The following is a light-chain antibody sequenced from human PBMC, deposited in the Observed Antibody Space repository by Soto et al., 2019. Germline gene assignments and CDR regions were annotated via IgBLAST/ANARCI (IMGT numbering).Light chain of an antibody. J-gene: IGLJ2*01. CDR1: SSDVGRYNL. Sequence: QSALTQPASVSGSPGHSISISCTGSSSDVGRYNLVSWYQHHPGNAPKLIIYEASKRPSGVSDRISGSKSGNTASLTISGLQAEDEADYYCSSYAGTSTFVLFGGGTKLTVL. CDR3: SSYAGTSTFVL. V-gene: IGLV2-23*01. CDR2: EAS.